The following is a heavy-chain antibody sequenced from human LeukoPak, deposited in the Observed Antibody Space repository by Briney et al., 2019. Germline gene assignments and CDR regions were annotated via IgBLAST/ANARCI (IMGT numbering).Heavy chain of an antibody. J-gene: IGHJ4*02. CDR3: ARHLWSAYNKFDY. CDR2: IYYSGNT. CDR1: GGSISSGSYY. D-gene: IGHD3-3*01. V-gene: IGHV4-61*10. Sequence: PSQTLSLTCTVSGGSISSGSYYWSWIRQPAWKGLEWIGYIYYSGNTYYIPSLESRVTISVDRSKNQFSLKLSSVTAADTAVYYCARHLWSAYNKFDYWGQGTLVTVSS.